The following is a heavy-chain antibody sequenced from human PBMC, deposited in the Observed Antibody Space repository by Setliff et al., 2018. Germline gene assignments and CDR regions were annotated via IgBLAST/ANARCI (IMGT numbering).Heavy chain of an antibody. CDR2: IYTSWTT. J-gene: IGHJ4*02. Sequence: SETLSLTCTVSDDSISSRHYYWSWIRQPAGKGLEWLGQIYTSWTTYSNASLASRLTIFVDTSKNQFSLNLNSVTAADTGVYYCASCRYQVPYDYWGQGILVTVSS. D-gene: IGHD2-2*01. CDR1: DDSISSRHYY. CDR3: ASCRYQVPYDY. V-gene: IGHV4-61*09.